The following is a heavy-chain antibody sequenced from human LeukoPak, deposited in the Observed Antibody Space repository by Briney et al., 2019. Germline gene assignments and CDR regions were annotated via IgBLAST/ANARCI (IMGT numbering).Heavy chain of an antibody. CDR1: GFTFSNYA. CDR3: AKATSSGWYYFDD. CDR2: ISGSGGST. V-gene: IGHV3-23*01. J-gene: IGHJ4*02. D-gene: IGHD6-19*01. Sequence: GGSLRLSCAASGFTFSNYAMSWVRQAPGKGLEWVSVISGSGGSTYYADSVKGRFTISGDSSKNTLYLQMNSLRAEDTAVYHCAKATSSGWYYFDDWGQGTLVTVSS.